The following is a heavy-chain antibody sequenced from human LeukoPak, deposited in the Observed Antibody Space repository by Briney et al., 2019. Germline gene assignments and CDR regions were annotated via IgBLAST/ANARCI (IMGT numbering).Heavy chain of an antibody. CDR3: ARQYCTNGVCYKVSDY. V-gene: IGHV3-48*04. J-gene: IGHJ4*02. CDR1: GFTFSSYS. CDR2: ISGSSSTI. D-gene: IGHD2-8*01. Sequence: GGSLRLSCAASGFTFSSYSMNWVRQAPGKGLEWVSYISGSSSTIYYADSVKGRFTISRDNAKNSLYLQMNSLRAEDTAVYYCARQYCTNGVCYKVSDYWGQGTLVTVSS.